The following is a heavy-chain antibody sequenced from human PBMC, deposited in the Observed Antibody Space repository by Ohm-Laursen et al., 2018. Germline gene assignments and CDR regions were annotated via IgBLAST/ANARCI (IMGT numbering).Heavy chain of an antibody. D-gene: IGHD4-11*01. CDR3: ARGTVGDY. CDR1: GLTFSSYW. J-gene: IGHJ4*02. Sequence: SLRLSCTASGLTFSSYWMSWVRQAPGKGLEWVANIKQDGSEKYYVDSVKGRFTISRDDAKNSLYLQMNSLRAEDTAVYYCARGTVGDYWGQGTLVTVSS. V-gene: IGHV3-7*04. CDR2: IKQDGSEK.